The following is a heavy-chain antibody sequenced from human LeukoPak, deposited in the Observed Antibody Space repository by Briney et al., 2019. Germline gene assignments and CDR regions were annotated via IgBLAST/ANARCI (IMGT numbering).Heavy chain of an antibody. CDR3: ARIPHYCSNTSCRTGALTDPALSFFDY. Sequence: SPTLSLTCSVSGGSISSCDYYWSWIRQPPGKGLEGIVYIYYSGSNYYKPSLQSRVMTSVTTSSTEYTVKRSSVTAATTAFYYCARIPHYCSNTSCRTGALTDPALSFFDYWGQGTLVTVSS. CDR2: IYYSGSN. V-gene: IGHV4-30-4*01. D-gene: IGHD2-2*01. J-gene: IGHJ4*01. CDR1: GGSISSCDYY.